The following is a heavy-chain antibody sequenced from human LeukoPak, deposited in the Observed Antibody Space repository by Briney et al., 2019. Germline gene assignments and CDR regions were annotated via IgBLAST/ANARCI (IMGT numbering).Heavy chain of an antibody. CDR3: ARAELLWFGESHDAFDI. J-gene: IGHJ3*02. V-gene: IGHV1-2*02. Sequence: EASVKVSCKASGYTFTGYHIHWVRQAPGQGLEWMGWINPNGGGTNYAQKFQGRVTMTRDTSSSTAYMELSRLRSDDTAVYYCARAELLWFGESHDAFDIWGQGTMVTVSS. CDR2: INPNGGGT. CDR1: GYTFTGYH. D-gene: IGHD3-10*01.